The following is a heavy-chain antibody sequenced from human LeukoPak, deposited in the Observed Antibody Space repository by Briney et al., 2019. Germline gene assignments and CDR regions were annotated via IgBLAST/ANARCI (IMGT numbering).Heavy chain of an antibody. CDR2: ISSSSSTI. Sequence: GGSMRLSCAASGFTFSSYSMNWVRQAPGKGLEWVSYISSSSSTIYYADSVKGRFTISRDNAKNSLYLQMNSLRAEDTAVYYCARAPGGWGQGTLVTVSS. CDR3: ARAPGG. J-gene: IGHJ4*02. V-gene: IGHV3-48*01. CDR1: GFTFSSYS.